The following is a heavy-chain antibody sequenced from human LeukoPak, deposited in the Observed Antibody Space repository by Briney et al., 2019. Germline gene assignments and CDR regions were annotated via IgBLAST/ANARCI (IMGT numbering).Heavy chain of an antibody. V-gene: IGHV4-31*03. D-gene: IGHD3-10*01. CDR1: GGSISSSSYY. Sequence: SETLSLTCTVSGGSISSSSYYWGWIRQPPGKGLEWIGYIYYSGSTYYNPSLKSRVTISVDTSKNQFSLKLSSVTAADTAVYYCARGYYGSGSSYDYWGQGTLVTVSS. CDR2: IYYSGST. CDR3: ARGYYGSGSSYDY. J-gene: IGHJ4*02.